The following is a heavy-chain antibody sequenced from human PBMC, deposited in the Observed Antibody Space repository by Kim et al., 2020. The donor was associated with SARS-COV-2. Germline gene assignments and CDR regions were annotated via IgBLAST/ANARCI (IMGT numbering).Heavy chain of an antibody. Sequence: GGSLRLSCAASGFTFSSYAMHWVRQAPGKGLEWVAVISYDGSNKYYADSVKGRFTTSRDNSKNTLYLQMNSLRAEDTAVYYCARPRYGGYVNPFDYWGQG. CDR1: GFTFSSYA. CDR3: ARPRYGGYVNPFDY. J-gene: IGHJ4*02. V-gene: IGHV3-30-3*01. D-gene: IGHD5-12*01. CDR2: ISYDGSNK.